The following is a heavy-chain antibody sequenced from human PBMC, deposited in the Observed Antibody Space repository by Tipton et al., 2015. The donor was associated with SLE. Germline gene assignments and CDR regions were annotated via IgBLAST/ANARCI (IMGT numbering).Heavy chain of an antibody. CDR1: GFTFSSYA. V-gene: IGHV3-48*03. CDR2: ISSSGSTI. J-gene: IGHJ4*02. Sequence: VQLVQSGGGLVQPGGSLRLSCAASGFTFSSYAMNWVRQAPGKGLEWVSYISSSGSTIYYAGSVKGRFTISRDNAKNSLYLQMDSLRAEDTAVYYCARDFGTLEFTGLYFDYWGQGTLVTVSS. D-gene: IGHD3-10*01. CDR3: ARDFGTLEFTGLYFDY.